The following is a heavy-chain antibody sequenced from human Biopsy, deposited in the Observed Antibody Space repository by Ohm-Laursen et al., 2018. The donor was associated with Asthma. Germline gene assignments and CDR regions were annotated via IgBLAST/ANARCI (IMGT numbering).Heavy chain of an antibody. V-gene: IGHV1-69*13. D-gene: IGHD2-2*01. CDR1: GGTFNTYV. CDR3: ARKAGSCISRTCYSLDF. CDR2: INSVFGTT. J-gene: IGHJ4*02. Sequence: SVKVSCKSLGGTFNTYVIGWVRQAPGQGLEWMGGINSVFGTTTYPQKFQDRVTITADDSTSTVYMELSSLRSEDTAVYYCARKAGSCISRTCYSLDFWGQGTLGTVSS.